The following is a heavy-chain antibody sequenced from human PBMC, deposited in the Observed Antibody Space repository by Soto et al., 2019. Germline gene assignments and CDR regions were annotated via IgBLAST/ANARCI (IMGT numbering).Heavy chain of an antibody. CDR1: GFTFSRYA. D-gene: IGHD5-18*01. J-gene: IGHJ4*02. V-gene: IGHV3-23*01. CDR2: ITGSGGST. CDR3: ARDSELWSMDY. Sequence: GGSLRLSCAASGFTFSRYAMTWVRQAPGKGLEWISTITGSGGSTYYADSVKGRFTVSRDNSKNTLYLQMTSLRADDTAVYYCARDSELWSMDYWGQGTLVTVSS.